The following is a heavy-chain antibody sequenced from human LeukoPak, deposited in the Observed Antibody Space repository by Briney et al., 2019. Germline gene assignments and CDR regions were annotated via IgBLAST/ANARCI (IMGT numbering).Heavy chain of an antibody. J-gene: IGHJ4*02. Sequence: GGSLRLSCAASGFSFDTYTMNWVRQAPGKGLEWASSISSSTVYIYYADSVKGRFTISRDNAKNSLYLQMNSLRAEDTAVYYCARSSSWTDFDSWGQGTLVTVSS. CDR3: ARSSSWTDFDS. D-gene: IGHD6-13*01. CDR1: GFSFDTYT. V-gene: IGHV3-21*01. CDR2: ISSSTVYI.